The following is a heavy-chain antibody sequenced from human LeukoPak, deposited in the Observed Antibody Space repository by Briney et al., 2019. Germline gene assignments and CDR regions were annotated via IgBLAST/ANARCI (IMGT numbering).Heavy chain of an antibody. CDR3: ARLRGRRIAAARYGIYFDY. D-gene: IGHD6-13*01. CDR2: IFYSGNT. Sequence: SETLSPTCTVSGGSINSSSYYWGWIRQPPGKGLEWIGSIFYSGNTYDNPSLKSRVTISVDTSKNQFSLKLNSVTAADTAVYYCARLRGRRIAAARYGIYFDYWGQGTLVTVSS. J-gene: IGHJ4*02. V-gene: IGHV4-39*01. CDR1: GGSINSSSYY.